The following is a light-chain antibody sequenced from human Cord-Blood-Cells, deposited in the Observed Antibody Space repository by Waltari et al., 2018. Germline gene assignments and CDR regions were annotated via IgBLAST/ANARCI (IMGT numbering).Light chain of an antibody. J-gene: IGLJ2*01. V-gene: IGLV2-23*01. CDR3: CSYAGSSTLV. CDR2: EGS. Sequence: QSALTQPASVSGSPGQSITISCTGTSSDVGSYNLVSWYQQHPGKAPKLMIYEGSKRPSGVSNRFSGSKSGNTASLTIPALQAEDEADYYCCSYAGSSTLVFGGGTKLTVL. CDR1: SSDVGSYNL.